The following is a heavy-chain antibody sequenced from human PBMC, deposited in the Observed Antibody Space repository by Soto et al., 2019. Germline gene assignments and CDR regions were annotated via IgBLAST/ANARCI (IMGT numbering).Heavy chain of an antibody. CDR3: ATIAVAGIY. J-gene: IGHJ4*02. CDR2: IYPGDSDT. Sequence: GESLKISCKGSGYSFINHWIGWVRQMPGKGLEWMGIIYPGDSDTRYSPSFQGQVTISADKSINTAYLQCSSLKASDTAMYYCATIAVAGIYWGQGTLVTVSS. V-gene: IGHV5-51*01. D-gene: IGHD6-19*01. CDR1: GYSFINHW.